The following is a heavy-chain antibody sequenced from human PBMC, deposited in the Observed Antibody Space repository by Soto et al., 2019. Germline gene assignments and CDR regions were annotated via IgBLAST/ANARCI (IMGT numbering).Heavy chain of an antibody. V-gene: IGHV3-7*03. J-gene: IGHJ5*02. CDR1: GFTFSLYW. CDR3: ARDRDIVSQFDP. CDR2: INQDGSEK. D-gene: IGHD2-15*01. Sequence: GGSLRLSGVASGFTFSLYWMRWVRQAPGKGLEWVANINQDGSEKYYVDSVKGRFTISRDNAKKSLYMQMNSLRAEDTAVYYCARDRDIVSQFDPWGQGTLVTVSS.